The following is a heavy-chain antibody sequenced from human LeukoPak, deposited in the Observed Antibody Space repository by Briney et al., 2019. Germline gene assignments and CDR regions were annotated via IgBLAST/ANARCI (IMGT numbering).Heavy chain of an antibody. CDR1: GFTFSSYA. CDR2: ISGSGGST. J-gene: IGHJ4*02. Sequence: GGSLRLSCAASGFTFSSYAMSWVRQAPGKGLEWVSAISGSGGSTYYADSVKGRFTISRDNSKNTQYLQMNSLRAEDTAVYYCAKGAYYYGSGSYFGYWGQGTLVTVSS. D-gene: IGHD3-10*01. CDR3: AKGAYYYGSGSYFGY. V-gene: IGHV3-23*01.